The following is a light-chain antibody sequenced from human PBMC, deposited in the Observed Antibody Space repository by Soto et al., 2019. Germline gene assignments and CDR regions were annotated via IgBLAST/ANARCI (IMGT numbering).Light chain of an antibody. J-gene: IGKJ3*01. CDR2: DAS. CDR3: QQRSNWPLVT. CDR1: QSVSTY. Sequence: EIVLTQSPATLSLSPGERATLSCRASQSVSTYLAWYQQRPGQPPRLLIYDASSRATGIPARFSGSGSGTDFTFTISSLETEDFAVYYCQQRSNWPLVTFGPGTRVDV. V-gene: IGKV3-11*01.